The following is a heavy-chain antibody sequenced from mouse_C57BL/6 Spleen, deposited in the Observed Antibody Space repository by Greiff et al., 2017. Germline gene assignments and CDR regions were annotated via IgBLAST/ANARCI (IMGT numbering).Heavy chain of an antibody. J-gene: IGHJ4*01. Sequence: VQLKESGAELVRPGASVKLSCTASGFNIKDDYMHWVQQMPEQGLEWIGWIDPENGDTEYASKFQGKATITADTSSNTAYLQLSSLTSEDTAVYYCTTVYGRLMDYWGQGTSVTVSS. CDR1: GFNIKDDY. CDR2: IDPENGDT. CDR3: TTVYGRLMDY. D-gene: IGHD1-2*01. V-gene: IGHV14-4*01.